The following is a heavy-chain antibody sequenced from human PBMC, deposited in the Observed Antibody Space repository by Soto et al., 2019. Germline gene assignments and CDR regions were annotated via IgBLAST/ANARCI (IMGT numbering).Heavy chain of an antibody. CDR2: ISGGGGST. CDR3: AKAHLPLGYCSGGSCYLDG. V-gene: IGHV3-23*01. CDR1: GFTFSSYA. Sequence: GGSLRLSCAASGFTFSSYAMSWVRQAPGKGLEWVSAISGGGGSTYYADSVKGRFTISRDNSKNTLYLQMNSLRAEDTAVYYCAKAHLPLGYCSGGSCYLDGWGQGTLVTVSS. J-gene: IGHJ4*02. D-gene: IGHD2-15*01.